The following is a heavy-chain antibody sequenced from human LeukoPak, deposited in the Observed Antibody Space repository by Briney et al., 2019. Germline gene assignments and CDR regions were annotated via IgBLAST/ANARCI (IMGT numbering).Heavy chain of an antibody. V-gene: IGHV4-34*01. CDR1: NASFNGYY. J-gene: IGHJ4*02. CDR3: TRRANNGSPGI. CDR2: ISHNEDT. Sequence: SETLSLTCAVYNASFNGYYWGWIRQPPGKGLEWMGEISHNEDTNYNPSLESRVTMSVDASRKQFSLKLSSVTAADTAVYYCTRRANNGSPGIWGQGTLVTVSS. D-gene: IGHD1-26*01.